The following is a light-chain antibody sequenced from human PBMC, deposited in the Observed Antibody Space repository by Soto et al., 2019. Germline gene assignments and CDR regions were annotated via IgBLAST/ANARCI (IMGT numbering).Light chain of an antibody. Sequence: QSVLTQPASVSGSPGQSITISCTGTSSDVGSYNFVSWYQQLPGKAPKLMIYEGSKRPSGVSNRFSGSKSGNTASLTISGLQAEDEADYYCCSYAGSSTWVFGTGTKLTVL. CDR3: CSYAGSSTWV. CDR2: EGS. V-gene: IGLV2-23*01. J-gene: IGLJ1*01. CDR1: SSDVGSYNF.